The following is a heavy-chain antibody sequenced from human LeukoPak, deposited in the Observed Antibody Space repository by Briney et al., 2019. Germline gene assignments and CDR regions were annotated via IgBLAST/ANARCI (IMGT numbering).Heavy chain of an antibody. V-gene: IGHV3-53*01. D-gene: IGHD3-10*01. CDR3: ARGGFGPSDALDI. CDR1: GFSVSIKY. Sequence: GGSLRLSCAASGFSVSIKYMNWVRQAPGKVLEWVSILYSSGTTYYANSVKGRFTISRDNSGNKLFLQMNSLRAEDTAVYYCARGGFGPSDALDIWGQGTMVTVSS. J-gene: IGHJ3*02. CDR2: LYSSGTT.